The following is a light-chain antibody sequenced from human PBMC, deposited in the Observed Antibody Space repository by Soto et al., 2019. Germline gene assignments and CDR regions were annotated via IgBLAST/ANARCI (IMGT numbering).Light chain of an antibody. CDR3: ASWEDSLNGAV. Sequence: QSVLTQSTSASGTPGQRVTISCSGSSSNIGSNYVYWYQQLPGTAPKLLIYRNNQRPSGVPDRFSGSKSGTSASLAISGLRSEDEADYYCASWEDSLNGAVFGGGTQLTVL. V-gene: IGLV1-47*01. CDR1: SSNIGSNY. CDR2: RNN. J-gene: IGLJ7*01.